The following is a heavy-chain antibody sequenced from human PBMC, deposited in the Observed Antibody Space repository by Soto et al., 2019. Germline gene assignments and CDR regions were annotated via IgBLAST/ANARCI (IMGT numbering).Heavy chain of an antibody. Sequence: EVQLVESGGGLVQPGGSLRLSCAASGFTFSSYWMSWVRQAPGKGLEWVANIKQAGSEKYYVDSVKGRFTISRDNAKNSLYLQMNSLRAEDTAVYYCARERTELPYSSGWYNYYYYYMDVWGKGTTVTVSS. CDR1: GFTFSSYW. CDR3: ARERTELPYSSGWYNYYYYYMDV. CDR2: IKQAGSEK. J-gene: IGHJ6*03. D-gene: IGHD6-19*01. V-gene: IGHV3-7*01.